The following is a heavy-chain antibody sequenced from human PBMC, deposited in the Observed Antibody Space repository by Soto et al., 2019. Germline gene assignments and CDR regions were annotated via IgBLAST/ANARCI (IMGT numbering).Heavy chain of an antibody. D-gene: IGHD2-2*01. J-gene: IGHJ6*02. CDR3: ARARSTSCHGGDSSVCSYYHYYGMVL. CDR2: IGTAGDT. Sequence: GGSLRLSCAASGFTFSSYDMHWVRQATGKGLEWVSAIGTAGDTYYPGSVKGRFTISRENAKNSLYLQMNSLRAGDTAVYCCARARSTSCHGGDSSVCSYYHYYGMVLSGPATTGTVFS. V-gene: IGHV3-13*01. CDR1: GFTFSSYD.